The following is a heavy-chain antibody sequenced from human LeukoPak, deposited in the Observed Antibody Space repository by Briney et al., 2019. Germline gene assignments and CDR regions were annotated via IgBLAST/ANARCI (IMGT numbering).Heavy chain of an antibody. CDR1: GFTVSSNY. D-gene: IGHD6-6*01. V-gene: IGHV3-7*01. Sequence: GGSLRLSCAASGFTVSSNYMSWVRQAPGKGLEWVANIKQDGSEKYYVDSVKGRFTISRDNAKNSLYLQMNSLRAEDTAIYYCAREVAARRLGSWFDPWGQGTLVTVSS. CDR2: IKQDGSEK. CDR3: AREVAARRLGSWFDP. J-gene: IGHJ5*02.